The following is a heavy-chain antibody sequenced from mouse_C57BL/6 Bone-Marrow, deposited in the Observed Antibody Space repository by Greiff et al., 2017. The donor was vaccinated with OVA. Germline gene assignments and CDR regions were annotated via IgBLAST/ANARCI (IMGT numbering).Heavy chain of an antibody. Sequence: EVNVVESGGGLVQSGRSLRLSCATSGFTFSDFYMEWVRQAPGKGLEWIAASRNKANDYTTEYSASVKGRFIVSRDTSQSILYLQMNALRAEDTAIYYCARDGYYGSSEGFAYWGQGTLVTVSA. CDR3: ARDGYYGSSEGFAY. J-gene: IGHJ3*01. D-gene: IGHD1-1*01. CDR2: SRNKANDYTT. CDR1: GFTFSDFY. V-gene: IGHV7-1*01.